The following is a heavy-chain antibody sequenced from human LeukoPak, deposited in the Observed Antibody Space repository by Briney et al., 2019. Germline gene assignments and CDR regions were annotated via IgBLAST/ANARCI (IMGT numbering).Heavy chain of an antibody. J-gene: IGHJ6*02. CDR3: ARDVSGSYFDGGPYYYYGMDV. Sequence: SQTLSLTCAISGDSVSSNSAAWNWIRQSPSRGLEWLGRTYYRSKWYNDYAVSVKSRITINPDTSKNQFSLQLNSVTPEDTAVYYCARDVSGSYFDGGPYYYYGMDVWGQGTTVTVSS. CDR1: GDSVSSNSAA. V-gene: IGHV6-1*01. D-gene: IGHD1-26*01. CDR2: TYYRSKWYN.